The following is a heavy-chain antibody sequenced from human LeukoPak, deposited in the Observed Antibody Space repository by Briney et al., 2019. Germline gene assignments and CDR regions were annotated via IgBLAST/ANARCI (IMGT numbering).Heavy chain of an antibody. CDR3: AKDRRGALGTSGCFDH. Sequence: GGSLRLSCAASGFIFSSYAMHWVRQAPGKGLEWVAIIWFDGANTYYADSVKGRFTISRDNSKNTLYLQMNSLRSGDTSVYYCAKDRRGALGTSGCFDHWGQGTLVTVSS. J-gene: IGHJ4*02. CDR1: GFIFSSYA. D-gene: IGHD2-2*01. V-gene: IGHV3-30*02. CDR2: IWFDGANT.